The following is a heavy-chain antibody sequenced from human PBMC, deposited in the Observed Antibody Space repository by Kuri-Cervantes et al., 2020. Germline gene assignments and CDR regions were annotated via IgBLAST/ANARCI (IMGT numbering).Heavy chain of an antibody. Sequence: GESLKISCAASEFTFSYYWMHWVRQGPGKGLVWISHVHSDGRTTTYADSVKGRFTISRDNAKNTVYLQMNSLRVEDTAVYYCAKDSSTKDGDYDYFDYWGQGTLVTVSS. CDR1: EFTFSYYW. D-gene: IGHD4-17*01. V-gene: IGHV3-74*01. CDR3: AKDSSTKDGDYDYFDY. J-gene: IGHJ4*02. CDR2: VHSDGRTT.